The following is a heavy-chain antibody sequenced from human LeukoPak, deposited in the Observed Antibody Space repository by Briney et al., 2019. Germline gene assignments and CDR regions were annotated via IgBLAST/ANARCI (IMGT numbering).Heavy chain of an antibody. CDR2: IGFSSSTI. Sequence: GGSLRLSCAASGFTFSSYSMNWVRQAPGEGLEWISYIGFSSSTIYYADSVKGRFTISRDNGKNSLYLQMDSLRAEDTAVYYCARDRPGDSHFDYWGQGTLVTVSS. D-gene: IGHD2-21*01. V-gene: IGHV3-48*01. J-gene: IGHJ4*01. CDR1: GFTFSSYS. CDR3: ARDRPGDSHFDY.